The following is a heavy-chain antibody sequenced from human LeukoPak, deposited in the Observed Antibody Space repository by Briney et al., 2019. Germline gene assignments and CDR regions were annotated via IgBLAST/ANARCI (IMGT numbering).Heavy chain of an antibody. V-gene: IGHV3-48*04. CDR1: GFTFSSYS. CDR2: ISSSSSTI. D-gene: IGHD6-6*01. CDR3: ARSSSVPWFDP. J-gene: IGHJ5*02. Sequence: GGSLRLSCAASGFTFSSYSMNWVRQAPGKGLEWVSCISSSSSTIYYADSVKGRFTISRDNAKNSLYLQMNSLRAEDTAVYYCARSSSVPWFDPWGQGTLVTVSS.